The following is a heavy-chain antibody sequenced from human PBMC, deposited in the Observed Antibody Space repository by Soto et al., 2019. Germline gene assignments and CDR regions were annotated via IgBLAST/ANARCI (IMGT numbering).Heavy chain of an antibody. CDR2: ISAYNGNT. CDR3: ARTRYSSGWHIYYYYYGMDV. Sequence: KVSCKASGYTFTSYGISWVRQAPGQGLEWMGWISAYNGNTNYAQKLQGRVTMTTDTSTSTAYMELRSLRSDDTAMYYCARTRYSSGWHIYYYYYGMDVWGQGTTVTVSS. V-gene: IGHV1-18*01. J-gene: IGHJ6*02. CDR1: GYTFTSYG. D-gene: IGHD6-19*01.